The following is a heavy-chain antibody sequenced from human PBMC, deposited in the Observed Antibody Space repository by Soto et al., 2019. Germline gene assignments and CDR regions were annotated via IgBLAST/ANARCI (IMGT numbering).Heavy chain of an antibody. CDR2: IYYSGST. J-gene: IGHJ6*02. Sequence: SDTLSLTCTVSGGSISSIIYYWGWIRQPPGKGLEWIGSIYYSGSTYYNPSLKSRVTISVDTSKNQFSLKLSSVTAADTAVYYCASPPYDYVWGSYRLGGRDYYGMYVWGQGTTVTVSS. CDR3: ASPPYDYVWGSYRLGGRDYYGMYV. CDR1: GGSISSIIYY. V-gene: IGHV4-39*01. D-gene: IGHD3-16*02.